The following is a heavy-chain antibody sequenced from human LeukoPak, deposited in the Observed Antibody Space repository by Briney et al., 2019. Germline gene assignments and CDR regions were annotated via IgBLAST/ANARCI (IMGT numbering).Heavy chain of an antibody. V-gene: IGHV3-64D*06. Sequence: QVRSLRLSCSATVFTSTSYTVHWIPQPPGKGLHYASGTRRNGGSSYYADSVKGRFTISRDNSQNTLYLQMSSLRAEDTAVYYCVKESGFMVAPNSAFDIWGQGTMVTVSS. CDR2: TRRNGGSS. CDR1: VFTSTSYT. CDR3: VKESGFMVAPNSAFDI. D-gene: IGHD4/OR15-4a*01. J-gene: IGHJ3*02.